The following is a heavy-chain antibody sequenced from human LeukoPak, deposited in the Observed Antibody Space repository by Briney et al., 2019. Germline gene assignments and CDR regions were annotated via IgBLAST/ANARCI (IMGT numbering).Heavy chain of an antibody. V-gene: IGHV3-53*01. J-gene: IGHJ5*02. Sequence: PGVSLRLSCAASGFTVSDNYMSWVRQAPGKGLEWVSVMYSRGDTYYANSVKGRFTFSRDISKNTLYLQMNGLRTEDTAMYYCARDAPQVPAAGVLASWGQGTLVIVSS. CDR2: MYSRGDT. D-gene: IGHD6-13*01. CDR1: GFTVSDNY. CDR3: ARDAPQVPAAGVLAS.